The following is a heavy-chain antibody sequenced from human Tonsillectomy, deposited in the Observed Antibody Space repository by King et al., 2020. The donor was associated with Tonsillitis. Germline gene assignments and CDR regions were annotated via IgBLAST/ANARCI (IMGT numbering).Heavy chain of an antibody. CDR3: AKEFYPYIAPPGTFDY. Sequence: VQLVESGGGVVQPGKSLRLSCAASEFTFSSYGMHWVRQAPGKGLEWVAVISYDGSNKYYADSVKGRFTISRDNSKSTLFLQMHSLRAEDTAVYYCAKEFYPYIAPPGTFDYWGQGTLVTVSS. J-gene: IGHJ4*02. D-gene: IGHD6-13*01. CDR2: ISYDGSNK. CDR1: EFTFSSYG. V-gene: IGHV3-30*18.